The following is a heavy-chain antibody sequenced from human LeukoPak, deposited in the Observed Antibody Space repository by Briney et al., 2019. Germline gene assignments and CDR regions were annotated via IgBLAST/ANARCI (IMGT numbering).Heavy chain of an antibody. CDR3: AKGQQVFDPFDDVFDI. Sequence: QTGGSLRLSCAGSGFTFSVSWMSWVRQAPGKGLEWVANIKQDGSEKNYVDSVKGRFTISRDNAKNSLYLQMNSLRAEDTAVYYCAKGQQVFDPFDDVFDIWGQGTMVTVSS. J-gene: IGHJ3*02. V-gene: IGHV3-7*01. D-gene: IGHD6-13*01. CDR1: GFTFSVSW. CDR2: IKQDGSEK.